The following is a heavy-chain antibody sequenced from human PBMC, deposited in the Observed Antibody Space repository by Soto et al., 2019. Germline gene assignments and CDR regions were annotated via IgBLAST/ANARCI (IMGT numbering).Heavy chain of an antibody. V-gene: IGHV1-58*02. CDR3: PAGYCTSTSCYVWWFDP. CDR2: IVVGSGNT. J-gene: IGHJ5*02. CDR1: GFTFTSSA. D-gene: IGHD2-2*01. Sequence: SVKVSCKASGFTFTSSAMQWVRQARGQRLEWIGWIVVGSGNTNYAQKFQERVTITRDMSTSTAYMELSSLRSEDTAVYYCPAGYCTSTSCYVWWFDPWGQGTLVTVSS.